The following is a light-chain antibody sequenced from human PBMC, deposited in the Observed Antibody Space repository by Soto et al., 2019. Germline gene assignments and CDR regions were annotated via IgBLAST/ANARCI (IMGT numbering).Light chain of an antibody. CDR2: EAT. V-gene: IGLV2-23*01. J-gene: IGLJ3*02. CDR1: SNTVETYSL. Sequence: QSVLTQPASVSGSPGQSITISCTGISNTVETYSLVSWYQQYPGKAPKLIIYEATKRPSGVSNRFSAFVSGNTASLTISGLQPDDESDYYCSSYAAGRPSVLFGGGTKLTVL. CDR3: SSYAAGRPSVL.